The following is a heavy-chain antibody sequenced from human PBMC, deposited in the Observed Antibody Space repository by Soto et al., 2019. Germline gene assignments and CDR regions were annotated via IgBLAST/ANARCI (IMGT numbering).Heavy chain of an antibody. V-gene: IGHV3-53*01. CDR3: AGRVGATNYGMDV. CDR1: EFTVISNY. D-gene: IGHD1-26*01. CDR2: IYSGGST. Sequence: WGSLRLSCAASEFTVISNYINWFHHSPWKGLECVSTIYSGGSTYYADSVKGRSTISRDNSKNTLYLQMNNLRAEDTAVYYCAGRVGATNYGMDVWGQGTTVTVSS. J-gene: IGHJ6*02.